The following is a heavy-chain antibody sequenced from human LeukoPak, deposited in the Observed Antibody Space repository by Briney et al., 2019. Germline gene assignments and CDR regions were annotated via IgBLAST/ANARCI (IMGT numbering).Heavy chain of an antibody. CDR3: ARERTFGGVIVRRYYFDY. V-gene: IGHV4-59*01. D-gene: IGHD3-16*02. CDR1: GGSINDYY. CDR2: IYYRGTT. Sequence: PSETLSLTCTVSGGSINDYYWNWLRQPPGKGLEWIGFIYYRGTTNNNPSLKSRVTTSIDTSKNQFSLKLSSVTAADTAVYYCARERTFGGVIVRRYYFDYWGQGTLVTVSS. J-gene: IGHJ4*02.